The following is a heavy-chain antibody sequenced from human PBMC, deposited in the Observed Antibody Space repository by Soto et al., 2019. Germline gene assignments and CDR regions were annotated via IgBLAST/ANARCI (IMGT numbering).Heavy chain of an antibody. Sequence: KPSETLSLTCTVSGGSISSGDYYWSWIRQPPGKGLEWIGYIYYSGSTYYNPSLKSRVTISVDTSKDQFSLKLSSVTAADTAVYYCARGYGDYETYFYFDYWGQGTLVTVSS. CDR2: IYYSGST. V-gene: IGHV4-30-4*01. D-gene: IGHD4-17*01. CDR1: GGSISSGDYY. J-gene: IGHJ4*02. CDR3: ARGYGDYETYFYFDY.